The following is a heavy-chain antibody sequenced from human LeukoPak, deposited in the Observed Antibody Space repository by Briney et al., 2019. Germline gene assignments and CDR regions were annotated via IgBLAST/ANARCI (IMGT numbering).Heavy chain of an antibody. CDR3: AREGGLRGAFDI. V-gene: IGHV3-21*01. Sequence: GGSLRLPCAASGFTFSSYSMNWVRQAPGKGLEWVSSISSSSSYVYYADSVKGRFTISRDNAKNSLYLQMNSLRAEDTAVYYCAREGGLRGAFDIWGQGTMVTVSS. J-gene: IGHJ3*02. D-gene: IGHD5-12*01. CDR2: ISSSSSYV. CDR1: GFTFSSYS.